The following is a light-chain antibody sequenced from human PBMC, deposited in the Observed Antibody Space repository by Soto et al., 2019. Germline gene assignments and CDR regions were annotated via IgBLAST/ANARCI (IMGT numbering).Light chain of an antibody. Sequence: QSALTQPPSASGSPGQSVTISCTGTNSDVGGYNYVSWYQQHPGNAPKLMIYEVSKRPSGVPDRFSGSKSGNTASLTVSGLQSEDEADYYCSSYAGSTVVFGGGTKFTVL. V-gene: IGLV2-8*01. J-gene: IGLJ2*01. CDR3: SSYAGSTVV. CDR1: NSDVGGYNY. CDR2: EVS.